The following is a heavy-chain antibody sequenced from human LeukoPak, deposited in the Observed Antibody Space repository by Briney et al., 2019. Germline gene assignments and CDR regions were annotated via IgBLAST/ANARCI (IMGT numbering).Heavy chain of an antibody. D-gene: IGHD2-2*01. V-gene: IGHV3-23*01. Sequence: GGSLRLSCAASGFTFSSYAMSWVRQAPGKGLEWVSAISGSGGSTYYADSVKGRFTISRDNSKNTLYLQMNSLRAEDTAVYYCAKSRYCSSTSCYPPEASDIWGQGTMVTVSS. CDR3: AKSRYCSSTSCYPPEASDI. CDR2: ISGSGGST. J-gene: IGHJ3*02. CDR1: GFTFSSYA.